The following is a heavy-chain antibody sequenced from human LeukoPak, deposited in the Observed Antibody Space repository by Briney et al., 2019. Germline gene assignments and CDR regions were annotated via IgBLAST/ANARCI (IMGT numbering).Heavy chain of an antibody. V-gene: IGHV3-33*01. J-gene: IGHJ4*02. CDR3: AREVVTLGKALDY. D-gene: IGHD4-23*01. CDR2: IWYYGSNK. CDR1: GLTYNSYG. Sequence: GSPVSLLCGVWGLTYNSYGMHWVRQAPGKGLDGVADIWYYGSNKFHPDSEKGRFTISRDNSKNTLYLQMNSLRAEDTAVYYCAREVVTLGKALDYWGQGTLVTVSS.